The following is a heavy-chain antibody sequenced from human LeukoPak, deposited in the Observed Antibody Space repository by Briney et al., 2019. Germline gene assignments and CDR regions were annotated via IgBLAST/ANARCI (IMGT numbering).Heavy chain of an antibody. CDR2: INPSGGST. D-gene: IGHD6-6*01. J-gene: IGHJ6*03. Sequence: ASVKVSCKASGYTFTSYYMHWVRQAPGQGLEWMGIINPSGGSTSYAQKFQGRVTMTRDMTTSTVYMELSSLRSEDTAVYYCARGSSSSQTHYYYYYMDVWGKGTTVTVSS. V-gene: IGHV1-46*01. CDR3: ARGSSSSQTHYYYYYMDV. CDR1: GYTFTSYY.